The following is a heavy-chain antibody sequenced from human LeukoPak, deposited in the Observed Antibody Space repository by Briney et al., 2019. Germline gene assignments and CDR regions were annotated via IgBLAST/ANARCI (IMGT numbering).Heavy chain of an antibody. Sequence: ASVRVSCKASGYTLSEYGISWLRQAPGQGLEWVGWITTYNGDKKCSEKFQGRVTMTTDTSTGTYYMEIRSLRPDDTAIYYCARDCSNGVCYPRDFWGPGTRVTVST. J-gene: IGHJ4*02. CDR1: GYTLSEYG. CDR2: ITTYNGDK. D-gene: IGHD2-8*01. V-gene: IGHV1-18*01. CDR3: ARDCSNGVCYPRDF.